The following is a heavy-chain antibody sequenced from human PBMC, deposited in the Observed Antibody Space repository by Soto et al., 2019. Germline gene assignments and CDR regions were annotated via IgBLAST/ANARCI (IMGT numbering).Heavy chain of an antibody. J-gene: IGHJ4*02. CDR3: ARARAMAEGCDY. Sequence: QVQLVESGGGVVQPGRSLRLSCAASGFTFSSYGMHWVRQAPGKGLEWVAVIWYDGSNKYYADSVKGRFTISRDNSKNTLYLQMNSLRAEDTAVYYCARARAMAEGCDYWGQGTLVTVSS. CDR2: IWYDGSNK. V-gene: IGHV3-33*01. CDR1: GFTFSSYG.